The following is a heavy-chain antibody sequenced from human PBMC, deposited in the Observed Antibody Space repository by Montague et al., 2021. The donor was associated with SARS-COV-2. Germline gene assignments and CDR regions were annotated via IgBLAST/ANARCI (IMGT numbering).Heavy chain of an antibody. Sequence: SETLSLTCTVSGGSISSYYWSWIRQPPGKGLEWIGYIYCGGSTNYSPSFKGRVIMSVDTSNNQFSLRLTSVTAADTAVYYCARLRRPDGYSYWFGPWGQGTLVTVSS. V-gene: IGHV4-59*08. D-gene: IGHD5-24*01. CDR2: IYCGGST. CDR3: ARLRRPDGYSYWFGP. CDR1: GGSISSYY. J-gene: IGHJ5*02.